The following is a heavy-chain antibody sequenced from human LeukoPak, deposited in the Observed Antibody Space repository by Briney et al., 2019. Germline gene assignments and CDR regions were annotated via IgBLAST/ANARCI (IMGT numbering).Heavy chain of an antibody. D-gene: IGHD2-15*01. V-gene: IGHV3-74*01. CDR1: TSTGLVW. J-gene: IGHJ3*02. CDR2: IKSDGTSA. CDR3: ATQNDFYCSGGSCYVLDPDAFDI. Sequence: GGSLRLSCAASTSTGLVWMDWVRKAPGKGLVWVARIKSDGTSANYADSVRGRFTISRDDAKNTLYLQMNSLRAEDTALYYCATQNDFYCSGGSCYVLDPDAFDIWGQGTMVTVSS.